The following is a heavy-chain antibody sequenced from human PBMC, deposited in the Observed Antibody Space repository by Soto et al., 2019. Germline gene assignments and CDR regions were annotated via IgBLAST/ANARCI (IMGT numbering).Heavy chain of an antibody. Sequence: GASVKVSCKASGYTFTSYGISWVRQAPGQGLEWMGWISAYNGNTNYAQKLQGRVTMTTDTSTSTAYMELRSLRSDDTAVYYCARTPRAAAAPRYLFDLWGQGTLVTVSS. CDR1: GYTFTSYG. D-gene: IGHD6-13*01. CDR2: ISAYNGNT. J-gene: IGHJ5*02. V-gene: IGHV1-18*01. CDR3: ARTPRAAAAPRYLFDL.